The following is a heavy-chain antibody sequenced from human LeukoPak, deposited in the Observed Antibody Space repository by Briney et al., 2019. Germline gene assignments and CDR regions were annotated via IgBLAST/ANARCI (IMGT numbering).Heavy chain of an antibody. D-gene: IGHD2-21*02. V-gene: IGHV1-2*02. CDR2: INPNRGGT. CDR3: ARAYCGGDCYRPDAFDI. CDR1: GYTVTGYY. Sequence: GASVKVSCKASGYTVTGYYMHWVRQAPGQGLEWMGWINPNRGGTNYAQKFQGGVTMTRDTSISTAYMELSRLRSDDTAVYYCARAYCGGDCYRPDAFDIWGQGTMVTVSS. J-gene: IGHJ3*02.